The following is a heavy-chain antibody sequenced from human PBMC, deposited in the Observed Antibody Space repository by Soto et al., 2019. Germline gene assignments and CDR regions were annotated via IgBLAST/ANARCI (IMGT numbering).Heavy chain of an antibody. V-gene: IGHV3-23*01. CDR2: ISGNGARA. Sequence: GGSLRLSCAASGFTFDNYVMTWVRQAPGKGLEWVAGISGNGARAYYGDSVKGRFIVSRDNSKSTQYLQMNSLRVEDTALYYCAKRFDDSSTWSFDHWGLGTLVTVSS. CDR3: AKRFDDSSTWSFDH. D-gene: IGHD6-6*01. CDR1: GFTFDNYV. J-gene: IGHJ4*02.